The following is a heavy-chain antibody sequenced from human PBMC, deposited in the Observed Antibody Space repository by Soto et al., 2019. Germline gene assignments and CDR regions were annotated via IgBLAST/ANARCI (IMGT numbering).Heavy chain of an antibody. D-gene: IGHD6-13*01. CDR1: GGSISSSNW. CDR3: ARDGYSSSWSLFDY. V-gene: IGHV4-4*02. CDR2: IYHSGST. J-gene: IGHJ4*02. Sequence: SETLSLTCAVSGGSISSSNWWSWVRQPPGKGLEWIGEIYHSGSTNYNPSLKSRVTISVDKSKNQFSLKLSSVTAADTAAYYCARDGYSSSWSLFDYWGQGTLVTVSS.